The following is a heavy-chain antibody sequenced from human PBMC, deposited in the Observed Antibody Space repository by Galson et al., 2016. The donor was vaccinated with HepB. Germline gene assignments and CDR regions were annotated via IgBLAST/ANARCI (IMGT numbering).Heavy chain of an antibody. CDR3: ARDPQHVVEEGFDY. CDR1: GDSVFSHSAV. V-gene: IGHV6-1*01. CDR2: TYYRSRWYN. Sequence: CAISGDSVFSHSAVWNWIRQSPSRGLEWLGRTYYRSRWYNDYATSVKGRITINGDTSKNQFSLQLTSVTPEDTAMYFCARDPQHVVEEGFDYWGQGTLVTVSS. D-gene: IGHD2-21*01. J-gene: IGHJ4*02.